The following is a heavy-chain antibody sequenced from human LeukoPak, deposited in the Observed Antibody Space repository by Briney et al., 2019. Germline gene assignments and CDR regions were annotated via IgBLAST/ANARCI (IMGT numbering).Heavy chain of an antibody. CDR2: IRSKTNNYAT. CDR1: GFTFSGSA. CDR3: TKPRGYGSGTYYDY. Sequence: GGSLRLTCVASGFTFSGSAIHWVRQASGKGLESVGHIRSKTNNYATAYAASVKGRFTISRDDSKNTAYLQMSSLETEDTAIYYCTKPRGYGSGTYYDYWGQGTLVTVSS. J-gene: IGHJ4*02. D-gene: IGHD3-10*01. V-gene: IGHV3-73*01.